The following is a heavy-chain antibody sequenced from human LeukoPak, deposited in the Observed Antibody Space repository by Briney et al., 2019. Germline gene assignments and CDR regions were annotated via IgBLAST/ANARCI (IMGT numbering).Heavy chain of an antibody. CDR1: GGSISTYY. D-gene: IGHD3-22*01. V-gene: IGHV4-59*01. CDR2: IYYTGST. Sequence: SETLSLTCTVSGGSISTYYWSWIRQPPGKGLEWIGYIYYTGSTNYNPYLKSRVTITVDTSKNQFSLKLTSVTAADTAMYYCARARYYYDSSGYRPMPYYFDYWGQGTLVTVSS. CDR3: ARARYYYDSSGYRPMPYYFDY. J-gene: IGHJ4*02.